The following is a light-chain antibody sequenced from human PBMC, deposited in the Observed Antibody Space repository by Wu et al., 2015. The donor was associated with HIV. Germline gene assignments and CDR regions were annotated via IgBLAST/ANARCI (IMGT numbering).Light chain of an antibody. Sequence: DIQMTQSPSSLSASVGDRVTITCQASQDISNYLNWYQQKPGKAPKLLIYDASNLETGVPSRFSASGSGADFTLTISRLEPEDFAVYFCQLYGHSLLFGGGSKVEIK. CDR3: QLYGHSLL. V-gene: IGKV1-33*01. J-gene: IGKJ4*01. CDR1: QDISNY. CDR2: DAS.